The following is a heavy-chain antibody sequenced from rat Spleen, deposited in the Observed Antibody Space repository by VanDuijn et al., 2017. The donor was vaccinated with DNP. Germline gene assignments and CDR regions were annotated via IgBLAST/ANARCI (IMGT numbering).Heavy chain of an antibody. CDR3: TRDNYSSYMPYYYAMDA. CDR2: ISTSGGST. J-gene: IGHJ4*01. Sequence: EVQLVESGGGLVQPGRSMKLSCTASGFTFSSFPMAWVRQAPTKGLEWVATISTSGGSTFYRHSGKGLFTISRDNAESTLYLQMNSLRSEDTATYYCTRDNYSSYMPYYYAMDAWGQGTSVTVSS. V-gene: IGHV5-46*01. CDR1: GFTFSSFP. D-gene: IGHD1-2*01.